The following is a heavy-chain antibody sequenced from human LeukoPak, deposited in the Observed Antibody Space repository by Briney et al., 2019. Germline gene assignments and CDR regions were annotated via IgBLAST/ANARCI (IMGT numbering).Heavy chain of an antibody. V-gene: IGHV3-30-3*01. D-gene: IGHD2-8*01. CDR2: ISYDGSNK. CDR1: GFTFSSYA. J-gene: IGHJ4*02. Sequence: GGSLRLSCAASGFTFSSYAMHWVRQAPGKGLEWVAVISYDGSNKYYADSVKGRFTISRDNSKNTLYLQMNSLRAEDTAVYYCARSHGLRYYFDYWGQGTLVTVPS. CDR3: ARSHGLRYYFDY.